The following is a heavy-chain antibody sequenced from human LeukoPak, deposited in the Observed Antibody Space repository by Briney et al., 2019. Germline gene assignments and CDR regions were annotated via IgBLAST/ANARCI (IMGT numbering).Heavy chain of an antibody. D-gene: IGHD3-3*01. CDR1: TYSISSGYY. Sequence: SETLSLTCTVSTYSISSGYYWGWIRQPPGKGLEWIGNIYHNGNTYYNPSLKSRVTISVDTSRNQFSLKLSSVTAADTAVYYCARGGMYYDFWSGPDYWGQGTLVTVSS. V-gene: IGHV4-38-2*02. CDR2: IYHNGNT. J-gene: IGHJ4*02. CDR3: ARGGMYYDFWSGPDY.